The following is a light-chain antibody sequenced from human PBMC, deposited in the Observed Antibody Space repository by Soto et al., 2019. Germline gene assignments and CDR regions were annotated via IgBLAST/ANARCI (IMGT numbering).Light chain of an antibody. CDR3: QSYDNSLSGLYV. CDR2: GNA. J-gene: IGLJ1*01. V-gene: IGLV1-40*01. CDR1: SSNIGADYN. Sequence: SVLTQPPSVSGAPGQRVTISCSGTSSNIGADYNVNWYQQLPGKAPKLLIYGNANRPSGVPDRFSGSKSGTSASLAITGLQAEDEADYYCQSYDNSLSGLYVFGTGTKVT.